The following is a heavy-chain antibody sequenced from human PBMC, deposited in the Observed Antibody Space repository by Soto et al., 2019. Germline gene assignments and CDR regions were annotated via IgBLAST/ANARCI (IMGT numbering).Heavy chain of an antibody. J-gene: IGHJ5*02. CDR3: ARGHSTSPNWFDP. Sequence: VGSLRLSCAASGFTFSTYWMSWVRQPPGKGLEWVANIKVDGSEIYYVDSVKGRFTISRDNAKNSLYLQMNSLRAEDTAVYYCARGHSTSPNWFDPWGQGTLVTVSS. D-gene: IGHD6-6*01. CDR1: GFTFSTYW. CDR2: IKVDGSEI. V-gene: IGHV3-7*03.